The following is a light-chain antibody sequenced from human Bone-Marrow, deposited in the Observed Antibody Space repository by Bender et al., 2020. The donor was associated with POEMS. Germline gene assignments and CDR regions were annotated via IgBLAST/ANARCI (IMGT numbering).Light chain of an antibody. CDR3: AVGNDSLNGWV. CDR2: SSH. CDR1: SSNIGAHA. J-gene: IGLJ3*02. Sequence: QSVLTQPPSASGTPGQRVTISCSGGSSNIGAHAVNWYQHLPGTAPKLLIYSSHRRPSEVPDRFSGSRSGTSASLAISGLQAEDEADNYCAVGNDSLNGWVFGGGTKLTVL. V-gene: IGLV1-44*01.